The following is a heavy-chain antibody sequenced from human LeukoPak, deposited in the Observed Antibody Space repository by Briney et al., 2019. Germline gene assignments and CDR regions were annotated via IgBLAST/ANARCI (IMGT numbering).Heavy chain of an antibody. D-gene: IGHD3-10*01. CDR3: ARSLERDYSGSGNYYMNNWFDP. Sequence: PGGSLRLTCAASGFRFSDYYMSWIRQAPGKGLEWVAVIWYDGSKTYYADSVKGRFTISRDTSTNTLYLQMNGLRAEDTAVYYCARSLERDYSGSGNYYMNNWFDPWGQGTLVTVSS. J-gene: IGHJ5*02. CDR2: IWYDGSKT. V-gene: IGHV3-33*08. CDR1: GFRFSDYY.